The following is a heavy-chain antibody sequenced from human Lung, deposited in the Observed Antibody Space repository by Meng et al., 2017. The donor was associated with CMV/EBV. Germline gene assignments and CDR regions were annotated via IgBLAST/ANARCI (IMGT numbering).Heavy chain of an antibody. Sequence: SCAASGFTFDDYAMHWVRQPPGKGLEWVSGISWNSDNLAYADSVKGRFTVSRDNAKNSLYLEMNRLRPEDTALYYCTRVALGFDLWGQGTLVTVSS. CDR3: TRVALGFDL. J-gene: IGHJ5*02. CDR2: ISWNSDNL. V-gene: IGHV3-9*01. CDR1: GFTFDDYA.